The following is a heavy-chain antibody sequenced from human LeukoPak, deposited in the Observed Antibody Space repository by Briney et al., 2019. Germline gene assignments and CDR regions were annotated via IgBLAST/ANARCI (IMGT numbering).Heavy chain of an antibody. D-gene: IGHD6-19*01. Sequence: SSETLPLTCAVYGGSFSSYYWGWIRQPPGKGLEWIGSIYYSGSTYYNPSLKSRVTISVDTSKNQFSLKLSSVTAADTAVFYCARHSSGWLFDYWGQGTLVTVSS. CDR2: IYYSGST. V-gene: IGHV4-39*01. J-gene: IGHJ4*02. CDR3: ARHSSGWLFDY. CDR1: GGSFSSYY.